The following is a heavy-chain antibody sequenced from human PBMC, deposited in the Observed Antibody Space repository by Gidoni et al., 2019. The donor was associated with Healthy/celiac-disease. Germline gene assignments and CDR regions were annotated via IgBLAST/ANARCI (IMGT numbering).Heavy chain of an antibody. J-gene: IGHJ4*02. Sequence: EVQLVESGGGLVKPGGSLRLSCAASVFTFSSYSMNWVRQAPGKGLEWVSSISSSSSYIYYADSVKGRFTISRDNAKNSLYLQMNSLRAEDTAVYYCASTPEYYYDSSGYRIWGQGTLVTVSS. CDR3: ASTPEYYYDSSGYRI. D-gene: IGHD3-22*01. CDR1: VFTFSSYS. CDR2: ISSSSSYI. V-gene: IGHV3-21*01.